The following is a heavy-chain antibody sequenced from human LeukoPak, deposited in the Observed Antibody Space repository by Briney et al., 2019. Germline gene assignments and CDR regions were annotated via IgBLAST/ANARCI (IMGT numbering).Heavy chain of an antibody. J-gene: IGHJ4*02. V-gene: IGHV3-23*01. CDR1: GFTFSSYA. D-gene: IGHD3-22*01. CDR2: ISGSGGST. CDR3: AKAPVAYYYDGSGYYLGFDY. Sequence: GGSLRLSCAASGFTFSSYAMSWVRQAPGKGLEWVSTISGSGGSTYYADSVKGRFTISRDNSKNTLYLQMNSLRAEDTAVYYCAKAPVAYYYDGSGYYLGFDYWGQGTLVTVSS.